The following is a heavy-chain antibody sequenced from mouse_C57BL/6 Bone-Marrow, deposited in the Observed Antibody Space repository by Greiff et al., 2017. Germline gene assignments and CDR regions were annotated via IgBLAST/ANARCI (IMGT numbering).Heavy chain of an antibody. J-gene: IGHJ3*01. CDR3: ASGRCYSNLRFGWFAD. Sequence: VQLQQSGAELVRPGTSVKVSCKASGYAFTNYLIEWVKQRPGQGLEWIGVINPGSGGTNYNEKFKGKATLTADTSSSTAYMHLSSLTSEHTAVYFGASGRCYSNLRFGWFADWGQGTLVTVSA. CDR2: INPGSGGT. D-gene: IGHD2-5*01. V-gene: IGHV1-54*01. CDR1: GYAFTNYL.